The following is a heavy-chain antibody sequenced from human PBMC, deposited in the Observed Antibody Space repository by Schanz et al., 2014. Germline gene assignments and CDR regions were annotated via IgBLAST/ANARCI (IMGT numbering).Heavy chain of an antibody. D-gene: IGHD3-22*01. CDR2: IWYDGSNE. V-gene: IGHV3-33*06. CDR1: GFTFSNHG. Sequence: VQLVESGGGVVQPGRSLRLSCAASGFTFSNHGMHWVRQSPGKGLEWVALIWYDGSNEYYADSVKGRFTISRDISKNTLCLQMNSLRVEDTAVYYCAKDGRLPYYGTGSDFDYWGQGTLVAVSS. CDR3: AKDGRLPYYGTGSDFDY. J-gene: IGHJ4*02.